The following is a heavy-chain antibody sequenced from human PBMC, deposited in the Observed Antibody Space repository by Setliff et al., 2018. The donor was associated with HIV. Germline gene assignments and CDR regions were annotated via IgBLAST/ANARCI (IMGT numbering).Heavy chain of an antibody. CDR3: ARGARLLAGYSDRWDYYYMGV. CDR2: IYFSGST. V-gene: IGHV4-39*07. D-gene: IGHD6-13*01. Sequence: PSETLSLTCTVSGGSISSSSHYWGWIRQPPGKGLEWIGSIYFSGSTHYNPSLKSRFTISVDTSKNQFSLKVNSVTAADTAVYYCARGARLLAGYSDRWDYYYMGVWGKGTTVTVSS. CDR1: GGSISSSSHY. J-gene: IGHJ6*03.